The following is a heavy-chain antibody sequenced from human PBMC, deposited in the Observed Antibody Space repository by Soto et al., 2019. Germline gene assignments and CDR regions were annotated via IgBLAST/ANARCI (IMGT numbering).Heavy chain of an antibody. Sequence: PGGSLRLSCAASGFTFSSYAMSWVRQAPGKGLEWVSGISWNSGSIGYADSVKGRFTISRDNAKNSLYLQMNSLRAEDTALYYCARPAATVYYYYYMDVWGKGTTVTVSS. D-gene: IGHD2-2*01. CDR2: ISWNSGSI. V-gene: IGHV3-9*01. CDR3: ARPAATVYYYYYMDV. CDR1: GFTFSSYA. J-gene: IGHJ6*03.